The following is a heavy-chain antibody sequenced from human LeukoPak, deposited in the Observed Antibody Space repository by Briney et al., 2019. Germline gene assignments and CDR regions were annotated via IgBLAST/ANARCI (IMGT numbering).Heavy chain of an antibody. Sequence: PSETLSLTCTVSGGSISSGGYYWSWIRQHPGKGLEWIGYIYYSGSTYYNPSLKSRVTISVDTSKNQFSLKLSSVTAADTAVYYCARYDILTDYNWFDPWGQGTLVTVSS. D-gene: IGHD3-9*01. CDR2: IYYSGST. V-gene: IGHV4-31*03. CDR1: GGSISSGGYY. J-gene: IGHJ5*02. CDR3: ARYDILTDYNWFDP.